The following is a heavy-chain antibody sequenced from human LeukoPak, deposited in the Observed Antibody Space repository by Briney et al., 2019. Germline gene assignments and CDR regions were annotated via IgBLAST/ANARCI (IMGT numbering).Heavy chain of an antibody. CDR3: ARVKRSYGYGFDY. D-gene: IGHD5-18*01. J-gene: IGHJ4*02. CDR1: GFTFSSYW. CDR2: IKQDGSEK. Sequence: GGSLRLSCAASGFTFSSYWMSWVRQAPGKGLKWVANIKQDGSEKYYVDSVKGRFTISRDNAKNSLYLQMNSLRAEDTAVYYCARVKRSYGYGFDYWGQGTLVTVSS. V-gene: IGHV3-7*01.